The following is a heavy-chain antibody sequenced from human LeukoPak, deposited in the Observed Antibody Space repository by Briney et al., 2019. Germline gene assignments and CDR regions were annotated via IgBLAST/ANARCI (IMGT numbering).Heavy chain of an antibody. CDR1: GYTFTGYY. J-gene: IGHJ4*02. Sequence: ASVKVSCKASGYTFTGYYMHWVRQAPRQGLEWMGIVNPSGGSTSYAQKFQGRVTMTRDTSTSTVYMELSSLRSEDTAVYYCARGTMLVVAEIDYWGQGTLVTVSS. CDR2: VNPSGGST. D-gene: IGHD3-22*01. V-gene: IGHV1-46*01. CDR3: ARGTMLVVAEIDY.